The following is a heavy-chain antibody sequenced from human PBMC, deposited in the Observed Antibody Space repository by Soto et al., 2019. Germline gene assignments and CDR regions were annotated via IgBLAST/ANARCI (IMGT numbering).Heavy chain of an antibody. Sequence: QITLKESGPTLVNPTQTLTLTCTFSGFSLSTRGVGVGWIRQPPGKALEWVALIYWDDDKRYSPSLKTRLTISKDTSRNQVVLTMTNMDPVDTAAYYCAHIGYNWFDSWGQGTLVIVSP. D-gene: IGHD5-12*01. V-gene: IGHV2-5*02. CDR2: IYWDDDK. J-gene: IGHJ5*01. CDR3: AHIGYNWFDS. CDR1: GFSLSTRGVG.